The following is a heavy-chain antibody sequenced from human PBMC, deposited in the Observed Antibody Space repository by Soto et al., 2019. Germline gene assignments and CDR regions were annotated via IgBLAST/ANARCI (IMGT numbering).Heavy chain of an antibody. CDR2: INHSGST. CDR3: MSRGRGVTIGIVYGMDV. CDR1: GGSFSGYY. J-gene: IGHJ6*02. Sequence: PSETLSLTCAVYGGSFSGYYWSWIRQPPGKGLEWIGEINHSGSTNYNPSLKSRVTISVDTSKSQFSLKLSSVTAADTAVYYCMSRGRGVTIGIVYGMDVWGQGTTVTVSS. V-gene: IGHV4-34*01. D-gene: IGHD3-10*01.